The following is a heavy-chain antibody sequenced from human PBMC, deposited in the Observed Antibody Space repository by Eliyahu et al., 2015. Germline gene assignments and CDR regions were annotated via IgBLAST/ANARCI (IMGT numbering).Heavy chain of an antibody. CDR2: ITDTGRGT. Sequence: QLLESGGGLVQPGGSLRLSCAASGFTFSSYAMSWVRQAPGKGLEWVSAITDTGRGTYYADSVKGRFTISRDNSKNTLYLQMNSLRAEDTAVYYCVKGSAAARPYYFHYWGQGTLVTVSS. V-gene: IGHV3-23*01. J-gene: IGHJ4*02. CDR1: GFTFSSYA. D-gene: IGHD6-13*01. CDR3: VKGSAAARPYYFHY.